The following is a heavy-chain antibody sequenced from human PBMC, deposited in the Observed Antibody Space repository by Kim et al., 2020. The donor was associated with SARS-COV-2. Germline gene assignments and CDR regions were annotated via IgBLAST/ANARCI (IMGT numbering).Heavy chain of an antibody. J-gene: IGHJ4*02. Sequence: YAQKFQGRVTMTRDTSISTAYMELSRLRSDDTAVYYCARESRSSTSCYDYWGQGTLVTVSS. V-gene: IGHV1-2*02. CDR3: ARESRSSTSCYDY. D-gene: IGHD2-2*01.